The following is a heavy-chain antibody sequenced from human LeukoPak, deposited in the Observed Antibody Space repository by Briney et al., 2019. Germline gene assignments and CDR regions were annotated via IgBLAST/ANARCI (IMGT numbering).Heavy chain of an antibody. D-gene: IGHD6-19*01. J-gene: IGHJ4*02. CDR1: GFTFSSYW. CDR3: AKGMYSSGWYIGY. Sequence: GGSLRLSCAASGFTFSSYWMHWVRQALGKGLVWVSRINTDGSSTSYADSVKGRFTISRDNAKNTLYLQMNSLRAEDTALYYCAKGMYSSGWYIGYWGQGTLVTVSS. CDR2: INTDGSST. V-gene: IGHV3-74*01.